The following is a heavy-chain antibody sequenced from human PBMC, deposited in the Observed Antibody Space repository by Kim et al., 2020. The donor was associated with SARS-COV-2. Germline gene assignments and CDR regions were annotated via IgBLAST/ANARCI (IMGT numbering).Heavy chain of an antibody. D-gene: IGHD1-26*01. CDR3: ARRVIAYSGSYYYYYGMDV. V-gene: IGHV5-51*01. Sequence: GESLKISCKGSGYSFTSYWIGWVRQMPGKGLELMGIIYPGDSDTRYSPSFQGQVTISADKSISTAYLQWSSLKASDTAMYYCARRVIAYSGSYYYYYGMDVWGQGTTVTVSS. CDR2: IYPGDSDT. CDR1: GYSFTSYW. J-gene: IGHJ6*02.